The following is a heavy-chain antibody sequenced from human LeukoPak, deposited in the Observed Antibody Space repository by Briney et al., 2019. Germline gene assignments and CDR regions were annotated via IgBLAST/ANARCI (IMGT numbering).Heavy chain of an antibody. Sequence: SETLSLTCAVYGRSFSGYYWSWIRQPPGKGLEWIGEINHSGSTNYNPSLKSRVTISVDTSKNQFSLKLSSVTAADTAVYYCARVSSYGDFAPTFDYWGQGTLVTVSS. CDR3: ARVSSYGDFAPTFDY. CDR2: INHSGST. D-gene: IGHD4-17*01. J-gene: IGHJ4*02. V-gene: IGHV4-34*01. CDR1: GRSFSGYY.